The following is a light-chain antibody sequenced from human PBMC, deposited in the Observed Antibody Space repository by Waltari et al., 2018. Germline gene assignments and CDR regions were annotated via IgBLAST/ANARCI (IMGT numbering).Light chain of an antibody. CDR2: KAS. Sequence: DIKVTRSPSTRSAFVGARVTITCRASQSIVVWLAWYQQKPGKAPRLLIYKASYLESGVPSRFSGSGSGTEFTLTISSLQADDFATYYCLQYNSYPWTFGQGTKVEIK. V-gene: IGKV1-5*03. CDR3: LQYNSYPWT. J-gene: IGKJ1*01. CDR1: QSIVVW.